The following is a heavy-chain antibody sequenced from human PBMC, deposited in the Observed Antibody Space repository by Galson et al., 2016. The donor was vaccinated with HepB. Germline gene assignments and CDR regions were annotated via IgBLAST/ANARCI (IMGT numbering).Heavy chain of an antibody. J-gene: IGHJ4*02. D-gene: IGHD4-17*01. CDR3: ARADYGDYVSFFDY. V-gene: IGHV3-23*01. CDR2: ISGSSSSI. CDR1: GFTFSSYA. Sequence: SLRLSCAASGFTFSSYALNWVRQAPGKGLEWVSVISGSSSSIYYADSVKGRFTVSRDNSKNTVFLQMNSLRAEDTAVYYCARADYGDYVSFFDYWGQGTLVTVSS.